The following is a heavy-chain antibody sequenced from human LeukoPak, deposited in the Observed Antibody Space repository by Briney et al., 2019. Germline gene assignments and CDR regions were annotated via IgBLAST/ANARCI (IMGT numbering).Heavy chain of an antibody. V-gene: IGHV3-7*01. J-gene: IGHJ5*02. CDR2: INQDGSAK. D-gene: IGHD2-15*01. CDR3: AREASLYCSGNDCYWAFDR. Sequence: GGSLRLSCAASGFTFSSYWMSWVRQAPGKGLEWVANINQDGSAKYYVDSVKGRFTISRDNAKNSLYLQINSLRAEDTAVYYCAREASLYCSGNDCYWAFDRWGQGTLVTVSS. CDR1: GFTFSSYW.